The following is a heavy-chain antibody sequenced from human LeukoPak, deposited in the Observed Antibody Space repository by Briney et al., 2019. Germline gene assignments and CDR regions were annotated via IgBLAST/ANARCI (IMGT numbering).Heavy chain of an antibody. CDR2: ISGSGSDI. CDR1: GFTFSDYY. V-gene: IGHV3-11*01. J-gene: IGHJ4*01. Sequence: GGSLRLSCVASGFTFSDYYMTWIRQTPGKGLEWLAYISGSGSDIYYADSVKGRFTISRDNAKNSLYLQMNSLRPEDTALYYCSTGPRLLMYWGHGTLVTVSS. CDR3: STGPRLLMY. D-gene: IGHD2-8*01.